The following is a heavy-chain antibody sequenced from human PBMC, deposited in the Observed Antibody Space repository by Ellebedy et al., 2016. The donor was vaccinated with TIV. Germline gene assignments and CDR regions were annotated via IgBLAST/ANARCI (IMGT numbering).Heavy chain of an antibody. V-gene: IGHV3-23*01. CDR2: ISGSGGST. J-gene: IGHJ6*02. D-gene: IGHD3-10*01. CDR1: GFTFSSYA. Sequence: GESLKISCAASGFTFSSYAMSWVRQAPGKGLEWVSAISGSGGSTYYADSVKGRFTISRDNSKNTLYLQMNSLRAEDTAVYYCAKDIRITMVRGVPQGDYYYGMDVWGQGTTVTVSS. CDR3: AKDIRITMVRGVPQGDYYYGMDV.